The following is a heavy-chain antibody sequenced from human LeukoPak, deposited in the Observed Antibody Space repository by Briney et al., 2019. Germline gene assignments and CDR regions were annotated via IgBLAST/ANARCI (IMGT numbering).Heavy chain of an antibody. D-gene: IGHD2-2*01. V-gene: IGHV4-39*07. Sequence: PSETLSLTWTVSGGSISSSSYYWGWIRQPPGKGLEWIGSIYYSGSTYYNPSLKSRVTISVDTSKNQFSLKLSSVTAADTAVYYCARIIVVVPASRGFDPWGQGTLVTVSS. J-gene: IGHJ5*02. CDR3: ARIIVVVPASRGFDP. CDR1: GGSISSSSYY. CDR2: IYYSGST.